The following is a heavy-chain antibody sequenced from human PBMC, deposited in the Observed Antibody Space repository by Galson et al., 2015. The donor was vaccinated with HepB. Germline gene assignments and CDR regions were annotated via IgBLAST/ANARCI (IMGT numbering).Heavy chain of an antibody. J-gene: IGHJ6*02. Sequence: SLRLSCAASGFTFSSYWMHWVRQAPGKGLVWVSRINSDGSSTSYADSVKGRFTISRDNAKNTLYLQMNSLRAEDTAVYYCARDPGLWFGDYGMDVWGQGTTVTVSS. CDR1: GFTFSSYW. CDR3: ARDPGLWFGDYGMDV. D-gene: IGHD3-10*01. V-gene: IGHV3-74*01. CDR2: INSDGSST.